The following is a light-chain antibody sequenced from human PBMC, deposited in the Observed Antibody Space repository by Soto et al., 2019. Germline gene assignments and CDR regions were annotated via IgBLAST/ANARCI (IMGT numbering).Light chain of an antibody. CDR3: QQYYSNPELT. Sequence: IVMTQSPDSLAVSLGERATINCKSSQSLLYTSNNKNYLAWLQQKPGQPPKLLIYWASTRESGVPDRFSGSGSGTDFALTISSLQAEDVAVYYCQQYYSNPELTFGGGTKVDIK. CDR1: QSLLYTSNNKNY. J-gene: IGKJ4*01. V-gene: IGKV4-1*01. CDR2: WAS.